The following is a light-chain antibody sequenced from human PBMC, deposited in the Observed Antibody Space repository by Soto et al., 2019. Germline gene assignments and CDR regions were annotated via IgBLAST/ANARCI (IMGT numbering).Light chain of an antibody. CDR3: SSYAGSNNLV. J-gene: IGLJ2*01. Sequence: QSVLTQHPSASGSPGQSVTISCTGTSSDDGGYNYVSWYQQHPGKAPKLMIYEVSKRPSGVPDRFSCSKSGNTASLTVSGLQDEYEADYYCSSYAGSNNLVFGGGTKLTVL. CDR2: EVS. V-gene: IGLV2-8*01. CDR1: SSDDGGYNY.